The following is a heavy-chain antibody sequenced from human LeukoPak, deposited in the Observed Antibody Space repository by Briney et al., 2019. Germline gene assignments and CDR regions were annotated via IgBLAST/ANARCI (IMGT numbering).Heavy chain of an antibody. CDR3: ASLGTPFTYYYGSGSPSGYYYMDV. D-gene: IGHD3-10*01. V-gene: IGHV1-69*05. CDR1: GGTFSSYA. Sequence: GASVKVSCKASGGTFSSYAISWVRQAPGQGLEWMGGIIPIFGTANYAQKFQGRATITTDESTSTAYMELSSLRSEDTAVYYCASLGTPFTYYYGSGSPSGYYYMDVWGKGTTVTVSS. CDR2: IIPIFGTA. J-gene: IGHJ6*03.